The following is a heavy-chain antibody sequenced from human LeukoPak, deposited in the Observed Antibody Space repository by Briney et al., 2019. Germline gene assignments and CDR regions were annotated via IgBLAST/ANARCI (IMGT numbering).Heavy chain of an antibody. Sequence: GGSPRLSCAASGFTFSGSTMHWVRQTSGKGLEWVGRIRSKANSYATAYAASVKGRFTISRDDSKDTLYLQMYSLRVEDTALYYCARPAQVDGSIDVFDLWGQGTMVTVSS. CDR3: ARPAQVDGSIDVFDL. CDR2: IRSKANSYAT. CDR1: GFTFSGST. J-gene: IGHJ3*01. D-gene: IGHD2-15*01. V-gene: IGHV3-73*01.